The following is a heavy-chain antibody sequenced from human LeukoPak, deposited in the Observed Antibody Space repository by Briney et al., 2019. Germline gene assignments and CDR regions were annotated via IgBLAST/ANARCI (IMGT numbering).Heavy chain of an antibody. CDR1: GGSISSSSYY. V-gene: IGHV4-61*01. Sequence: SETLSLTCTVSGGSISSSSYYWGWIRQPPGKGLEWIGYIYYSGSTNYNPSLKSRVTISVDTSKNQFSLKLSSVTAADTAVYYCARDRYSSGWYKPDDAFDIWGQGTMVTVSS. CDR3: ARDRYSSGWYKPDDAFDI. J-gene: IGHJ3*02. D-gene: IGHD6-19*01. CDR2: IYYSGST.